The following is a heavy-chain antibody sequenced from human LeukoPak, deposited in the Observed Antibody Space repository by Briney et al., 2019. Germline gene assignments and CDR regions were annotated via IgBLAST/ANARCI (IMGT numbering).Heavy chain of an antibody. D-gene: IGHD2-2*01. Sequence: PSETLSLTCTVSGGSISSGGYYWSWIRQHPGKGLEWIGYIYYSGSTYYNPSLKSRVTISVDTSKNQFSLKLSSVTAADTAVYYCARGGKVVPAAVANWFDPWGQGTLVTVSS. V-gene: IGHV4-31*03. CDR1: GGSISSGGYY. CDR2: IYYSGST. CDR3: ARGGKVVPAAVANWFDP. J-gene: IGHJ5*02.